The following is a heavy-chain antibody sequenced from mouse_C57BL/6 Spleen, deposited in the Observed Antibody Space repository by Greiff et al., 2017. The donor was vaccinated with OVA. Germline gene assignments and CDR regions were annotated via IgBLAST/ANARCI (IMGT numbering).Heavy chain of an antibody. V-gene: IGHV1-4*01. CDR3: APQETAQATSWFAY. D-gene: IGHD3-2*02. J-gene: IGHJ3*01. CDR1: GYTFTSYT. Sequence: QVQLQQSGAELARPGASVKMSCKASGYTFTSYTMHWVKQRPGQGLEWIGYINPSSGYTKYNQKFKDKATLTADNSSSTAYMQQSSLTSEDSAVDYCAPQETAQATSWFAYWGQGTLVTVSA. CDR2: INPSSGYT.